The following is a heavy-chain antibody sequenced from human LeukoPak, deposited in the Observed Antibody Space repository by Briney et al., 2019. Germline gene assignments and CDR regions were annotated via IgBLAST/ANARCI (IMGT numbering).Heavy chain of an antibody. CDR1: GYTFTSYD. V-gene: IGHV1-8*01. Sequence: ASVKVSCKASGYTFTSYDINWVRQATGQGLEWMGCMNPNSGNTGYAQKFQGRVTMTRNTSISTAYMELSSLRSEDTAVYYCARGRYYDILTGWTDYYYGMDVWGQGTTVTVSS. CDR3: ARGRYYDILTGWTDYYYGMDV. CDR2: MNPNSGNT. J-gene: IGHJ6*02. D-gene: IGHD3-9*01.